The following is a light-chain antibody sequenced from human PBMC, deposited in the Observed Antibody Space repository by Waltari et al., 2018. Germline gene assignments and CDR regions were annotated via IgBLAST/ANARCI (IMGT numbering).Light chain of an antibody. CDR2: SNN. V-gene: IGLV1-44*01. J-gene: IGLJ2*01. Sequence: QSVLTQPPSASGTPGQRVTISCSGSSSNIGSNTVNWYQQLPGTAPKLLIYSNNQRPSGVPDRYSGSKSGTSAHRAISGLQSEDEADYYCAAWDDSLNGVVFGGGTKLTVL. CDR3: AAWDDSLNGVV. CDR1: SSNIGSNT.